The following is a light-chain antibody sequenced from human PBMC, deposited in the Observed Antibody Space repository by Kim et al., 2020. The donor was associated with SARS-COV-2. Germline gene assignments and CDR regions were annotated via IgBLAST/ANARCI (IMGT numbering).Light chain of an antibody. CDR3: QVWDSSSDHPV. CDR2: YDR. V-gene: IGLV3-21*04. CDR1: NFGGKS. J-gene: IGLJ2*01. Sequence: APGKSARMTGEENNFGGKSVHWNQQKPGQAPVLVIYYDRDRPSGIPERFSGSNSGNTATLTISRVEAGDEADYYCQVWDSSSDHPVFGGGTQLTVL.